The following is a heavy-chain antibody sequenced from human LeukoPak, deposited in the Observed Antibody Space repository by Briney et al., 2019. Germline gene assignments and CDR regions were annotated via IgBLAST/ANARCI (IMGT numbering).Heavy chain of an antibody. D-gene: IGHD5-12*01. V-gene: IGHV3-23*01. CDR2: ISGSGGST. CDR3: AKGGSSPSNYYYYGVDV. Sequence: PGGSLRLSCAASGFTFSSYAMSWVRQASGKGLEWVSAISGSGGSTYYADSVKGRFTISRDNSKNTLYLQMNSLRAEDTAVYYCAKGGSSPSNYYYYGVDVWGQGTTVTVSS. J-gene: IGHJ6*02. CDR1: GFTFSSYA.